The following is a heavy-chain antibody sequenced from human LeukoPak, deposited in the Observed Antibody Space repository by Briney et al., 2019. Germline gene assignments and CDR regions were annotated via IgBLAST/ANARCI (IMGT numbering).Heavy chain of an antibody. CDR2: IYYSGST. CDR1: GGSINGYY. CDR3: ARGGTAVITFWYFDL. J-gene: IGHJ2*01. V-gene: IGHV4-59*01. Sequence: SETLSLTCTVSGGSINGYYWSWIRQPPGKGLEWIGYIYYSGSTKYNPSLQSRVTISVDTSKNQFSLKLNSVTAADTAVYYCARGGTAVITFWYFDLGARGPRVIVSS. D-gene: IGHD2/OR15-2a*01.